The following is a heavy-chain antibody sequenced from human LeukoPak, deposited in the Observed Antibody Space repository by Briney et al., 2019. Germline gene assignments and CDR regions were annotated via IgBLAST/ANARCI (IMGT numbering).Heavy chain of an antibody. D-gene: IGHD4-11*01. CDR1: GFTFSSSA. Sequence: PGGSLRLSCAASGFTFSSSAMNWVRQAPGKGLEWVSSINNVGSHIYYAGSVRGRFTISRDNAKNSLYLRMSSLRAEDTAVYYCTRDPTQYLRYGYFDYWGQGTLVTVSS. CDR3: TRDPTQYLRYGYFDY. J-gene: IGHJ4*02. V-gene: IGHV3-21*01. CDR2: INNVGSHI.